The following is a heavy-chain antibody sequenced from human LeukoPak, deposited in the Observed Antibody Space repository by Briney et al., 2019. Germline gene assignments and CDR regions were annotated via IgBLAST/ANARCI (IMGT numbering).Heavy chain of an antibody. CDR3: AREEYGDHMW. CDR2: IKQDGSEK. V-gene: IGHV3-7*01. Sequence: GGSLRLSCAASGFTFSRYWMSWFRQAPGKGLEWVANIKQDGSEKYYVDSVKGRFTISRDNARNSLYLQMNNQRAEDTAVYYCAREEYGDHMWWGQGTLVTVSS. CDR1: GFTFSRYW. J-gene: IGHJ4*02. D-gene: IGHD4-17*01.